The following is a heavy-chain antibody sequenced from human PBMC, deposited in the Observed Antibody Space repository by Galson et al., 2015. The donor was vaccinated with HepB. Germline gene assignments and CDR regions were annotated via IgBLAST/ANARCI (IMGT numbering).Heavy chain of an antibody. D-gene: IGHD2-21*01. CDR1: GVSFFSGDSY. CDR2: IFYSGIT. Sequence: TLSLTCTVSGVSFFSGDSYWSWIRQSPGKGLEWIGYIFYSGITFYNPFLESRLIISLDSSKNQFSLRLTSVTAADTALYYCARYSRRYFDLWGRGTLVTVSS. J-gene: IGHJ2*01. CDR3: ARYSRRYFDL. V-gene: IGHV4-30-4*01.